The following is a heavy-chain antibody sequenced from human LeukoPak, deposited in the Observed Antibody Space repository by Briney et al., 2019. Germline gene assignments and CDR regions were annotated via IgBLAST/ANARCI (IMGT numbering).Heavy chain of an antibody. CDR1: GFTFSDYY. V-gene: IGHV3-11*01. J-gene: IGHJ4*02. CDR2: ISSSDSTI. D-gene: IGHD1-14*01. CDR3: ASITGWVLTY. Sequence: GGSLSLSCAASGFTFSDYYMSLILQAAGKGLDCPSYISSSDSTIYYAGYVNGRYTISRDNAKNSVYLQMNNLRVEGMAAYNSASITGWVLTYWGQGTLVTVSS.